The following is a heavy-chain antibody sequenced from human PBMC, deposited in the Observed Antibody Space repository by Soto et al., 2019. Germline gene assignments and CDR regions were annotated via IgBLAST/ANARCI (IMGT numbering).Heavy chain of an antibody. Sequence: GGSLRLSCVASGFTVDDYAMHWVRQAPGKGLEWVSGISANGDNVDYADSVKGRFTVSRDNAKNSLFLQMNSLRPEDTALYYCAKDMKWGGMTTIHYFDSWGQGT. CDR1: GFTVDDYA. CDR3: AKDMKWGGMTTIHYFDS. J-gene: IGHJ4*02. CDR2: ISANGDNV. D-gene: IGHD4-17*01. V-gene: IGHV3-9*01.